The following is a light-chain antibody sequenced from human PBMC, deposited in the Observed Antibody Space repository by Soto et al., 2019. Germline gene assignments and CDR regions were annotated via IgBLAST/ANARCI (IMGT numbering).Light chain of an antibody. Sequence: DLQMTQSPSSVSASVGARVTITCRASQGISSWLAWYQQKPGKAPNLLIFAASSLQSGVPSRFTVIGSGTDFPLALGSLQPEDSATDDCQQSYSSATFGGGTKVEIK. CDR2: AAS. CDR3: QQSYSSAT. CDR1: QGISSW. J-gene: IGKJ4*01. V-gene: IGKV1-12*01.